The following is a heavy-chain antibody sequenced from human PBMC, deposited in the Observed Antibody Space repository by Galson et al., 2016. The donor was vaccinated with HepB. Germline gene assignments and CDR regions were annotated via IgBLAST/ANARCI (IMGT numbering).Heavy chain of an antibody. CDR1: GGSFSSYA. D-gene: IGHD6-6*01. Sequence: SVKVSCKASGGSFSSYAISWVRQAPGQGLEWMGGITPIFGTANYAQKFQGRVTITADESTSIAYMELNSLRSEDTAVYYCARARVPEYSSSAGDMDYWGQGTLVTVSS. CDR2: ITPIFGTA. CDR3: ARARVPEYSSSAGDMDY. V-gene: IGHV1-69*13. J-gene: IGHJ4*02.